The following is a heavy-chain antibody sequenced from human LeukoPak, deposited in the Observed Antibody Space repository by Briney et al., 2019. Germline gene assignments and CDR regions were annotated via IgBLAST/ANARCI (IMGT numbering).Heavy chain of an antibody. CDR1: GFTFSSYA. CDR2: IISNGGST. Sequence: GGSLRLSCSASGFTFSSYAMHWVRQAPGKGLEYVSAIISNGGSTYYADSVKGRFTISRDNSKNTLYPQMSSLRAEDTAVYYCVKLPAPYYYYGMDVWGKGTTVTVSS. CDR3: VKLPAPYYYYGMDV. D-gene: IGHD2-2*01. V-gene: IGHV3-64D*06. J-gene: IGHJ6*04.